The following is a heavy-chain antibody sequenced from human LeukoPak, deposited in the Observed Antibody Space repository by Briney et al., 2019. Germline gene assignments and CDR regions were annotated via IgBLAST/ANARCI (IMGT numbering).Heavy chain of an antibody. CDR2: IHYSGTT. CDR3: ARFGTSSSRFFDQ. J-gene: IGHJ4*02. D-gene: IGHD6-6*01. CDR1: GASISSYY. Sequence: KPSETLSLTCSVSGASISSYYWSWIRQPPGKGLEWIGYIHYSGTTNYYPSLKSRVTIALDTSKNQSSLKLNSVTAADTAVYYCARFGTSSSRFFDQWGQGTLVTVSP. V-gene: IGHV4-59*01.